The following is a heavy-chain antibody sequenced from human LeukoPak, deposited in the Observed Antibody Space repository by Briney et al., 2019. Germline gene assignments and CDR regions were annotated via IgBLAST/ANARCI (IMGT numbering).Heavy chain of an antibody. Sequence: GGSLRLSCSASGFSFSDYTMNWVRQAPGRGLEWSSSSSSNGHYIYYADSVQRRFTISRHNAKNSLSLHMSSLRAEDTAAYYCARSDSRWSSEGPSHYFDSWGQGTLVTVSS. J-gene: IGHJ4*02. CDR1: GFSFSDYT. D-gene: IGHD6-19*01. V-gene: IGHV3-21*01. CDR3: ARSDSRWSSEGPSHYFDS. CDR2: SSSNGHYI.